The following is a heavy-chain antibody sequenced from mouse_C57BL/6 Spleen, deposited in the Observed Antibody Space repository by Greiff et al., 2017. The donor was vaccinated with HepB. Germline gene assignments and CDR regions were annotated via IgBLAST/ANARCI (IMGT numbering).Heavy chain of an antibody. J-gene: IGHJ1*03. V-gene: IGHV5-9-1*02. CDR3: TRDLPYYGSTLRGYFDV. D-gene: IGHD1-1*01. CDR1: GFTFSSYA. Sequence: EVKLVESGEGLVKPGGSLKLSCAASGFTFSSYAMSWVRQTPEKRLEWVAYISSGGDYIYYADTVKGRFTISRDNARNTLYLQMSSLKSEDTAMYYCTRDLPYYGSTLRGYFDVWGTGTTVTVSS. CDR2: ISSGGDYI.